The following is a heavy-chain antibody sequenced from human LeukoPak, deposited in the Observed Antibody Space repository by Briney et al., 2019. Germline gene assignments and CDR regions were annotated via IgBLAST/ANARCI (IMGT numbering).Heavy chain of an antibody. Sequence: SETVSLTCTVSGASISSYYWSWIRQPPGKGLEWIGYMYYSGSTNYNPSLKNRVTISVATSKNQLSLKLNSVTAADTAVYFCARELKVGNTGYYFDYWGQGTLVTVSS. CDR2: MYYSGST. D-gene: IGHD2/OR15-2a*01. CDR3: ARELKVGNTGYYFDY. V-gene: IGHV4-59*01. CDR1: GASISSYY. J-gene: IGHJ4*02.